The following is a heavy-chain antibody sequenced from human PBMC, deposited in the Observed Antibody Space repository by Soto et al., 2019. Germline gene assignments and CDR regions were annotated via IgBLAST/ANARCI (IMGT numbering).Heavy chain of an antibody. CDR1: GITVSSHY. Sequence: KLVESGGGVVQPGGSLRLSCAASGITVSSHYMSWVRQAPGKGLEWVSTLYRSGDTYYADSVRGRFTISRDSSKNTLFVQVSSLRVEETGVYFCARGVLKWQTVEWFDLGGHGTHVFVSS. J-gene: IGHJ5*02. V-gene: IGHV3-66*01. CDR3: ARGVLKWQTVEWFDL. CDR2: LYRSGDT. D-gene: IGHD2-15*01.